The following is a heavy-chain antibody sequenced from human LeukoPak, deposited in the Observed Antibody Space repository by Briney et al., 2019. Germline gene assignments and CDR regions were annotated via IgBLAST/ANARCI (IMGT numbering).Heavy chain of an antibody. V-gene: IGHV4-4*07. CDR2: IYTSGST. Sequence: SETLSLTCTVSGNSFGDYYWSWIRQPAGKGLEWIGRIYTSGSTTYNPSLKSRVTMSVDTSKSQFSLNLMSVTAADTAVYYCARGNYDILTGYDYWGQGTLVTVSS. D-gene: IGHD3-9*01. J-gene: IGHJ4*02. CDR3: ARGNYDILTGYDY. CDR1: GNSFGDYY.